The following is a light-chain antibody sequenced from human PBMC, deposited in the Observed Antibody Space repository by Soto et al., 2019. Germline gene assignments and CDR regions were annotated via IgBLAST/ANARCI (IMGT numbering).Light chain of an antibody. J-gene: IGKJ4*01. CDR1: QTISRN. Sequence: DIQMTQSPSSLSASVGDRVTITCRASQTISRNLNWYQQKPGKAPDLLIFAASNLQSGVPSRFSGSGSGAHFTLTISSLQPEDFATYYCQQGHSAPLTFGGGTKVEIK. V-gene: IGKV1-39*01. CDR2: AAS. CDR3: QQGHSAPLT.